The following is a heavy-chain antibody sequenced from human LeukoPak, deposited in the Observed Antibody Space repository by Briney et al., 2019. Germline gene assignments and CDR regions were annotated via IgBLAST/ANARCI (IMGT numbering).Heavy chain of an antibody. Sequence: TGGSLRLSCAASGFTFSSFAMSWVRQAPGKGLEWVSAISGTTSSTYYADSVKGRFTISRDNSKNTLYLQMNTLRGEDTAIYYCARDYGDYAGNWFDPWDQGTLVTVSS. V-gene: IGHV3-23*01. CDR1: GFTFSSFA. CDR2: ISGTTSST. J-gene: IGHJ5*02. D-gene: IGHD4-17*01. CDR3: ARDYGDYAGNWFDP.